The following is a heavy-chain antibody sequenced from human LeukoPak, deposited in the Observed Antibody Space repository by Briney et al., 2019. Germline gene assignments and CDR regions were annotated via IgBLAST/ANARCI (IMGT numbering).Heavy chain of an antibody. J-gene: IGHJ5*02. V-gene: IGHV4-34*01. Sequence: PSETLSLTCAVYGGSFSGYYWSWIRQPPGKGLEWIGEINHSGSTNYNPSLKGRVTISVDTSKNQFSLKLSSVTAADTAVYYCARCLQIKKIYGSGNIYWFDPWGQGTLVTVSS. CDR1: GGSFSGYY. D-gene: IGHD3-10*01. CDR2: INHSGST. CDR3: ARCLQIKKIYGSGNIYWFDP.